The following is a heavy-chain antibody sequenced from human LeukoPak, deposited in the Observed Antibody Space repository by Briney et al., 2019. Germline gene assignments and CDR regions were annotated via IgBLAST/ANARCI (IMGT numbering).Heavy chain of an antibody. CDR1: GFTFSSYA. V-gene: IGHV3-23*01. D-gene: IGHD4-11*01. J-gene: IGHJ4*02. Sequence: GGSLRLSCAASGFTFSSYAMSWVRQAPGKGLEWVSAISGSGGSTYYADSVKGRFTISRDNSKNTLYLQMNSLRAEDTAVYYCAKDHYSNYGSVDYFDYWGQGTLVTVSS. CDR2: ISGSGGST. CDR3: AKDHYSNYGSVDYFDY.